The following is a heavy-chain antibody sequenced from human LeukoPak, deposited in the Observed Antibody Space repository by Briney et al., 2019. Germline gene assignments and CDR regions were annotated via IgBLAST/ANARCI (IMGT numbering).Heavy chain of an antibody. Sequence: PSETLSLTCTVSGGSISSYYWSWIRQPPGKGLEWIGYIYYSGSTYYNPSLKSRVTISVDTSKNQFSLKLSSVTAADTAVYYCAGGTMVRGEPDYWGQGTLVTVPS. D-gene: IGHD3-10*01. CDR2: IYYSGST. J-gene: IGHJ4*02. CDR3: AGGTMVRGEPDY. CDR1: GGSISSYY. V-gene: IGHV4-59*06.